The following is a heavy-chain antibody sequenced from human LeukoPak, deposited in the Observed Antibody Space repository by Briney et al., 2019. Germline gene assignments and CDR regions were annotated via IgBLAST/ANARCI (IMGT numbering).Heavy chain of an antibody. CDR2: IPDDEINI. D-gene: IGHD6-6*01. V-gene: IGHV3-30*02. Sequence: GGSLRLSCAASGLSFNTYGMHWVRQAPGKGLEWVAFIPDDEINIFYLDSVKGRFTISRDSSKNTLYLQMNSLRAEDTSVYYCAEVASWSSTCHYYYRMDVWGKGTTVTVSS. CDR1: GLSFNTYG. J-gene: IGHJ6*04. CDR3: AEVASWSSTCHYYYRMDV.